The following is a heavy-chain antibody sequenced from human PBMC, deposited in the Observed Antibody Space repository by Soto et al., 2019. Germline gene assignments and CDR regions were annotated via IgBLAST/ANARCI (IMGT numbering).Heavy chain of an antibody. CDR3: ARQVGGWDPWYFDY. V-gene: IGHV4-59*08. CDR1: GGSISSYY. CDR2: IYYSGST. D-gene: IGHD6-19*01. J-gene: IGHJ4*02. Sequence: QVQLQESGPGLVKPSETLSLTCTVSGGSISSYYWSWIRQPPGKGLEWIGYIYYSGSTNYNPSLKSRVTISVDTYKHQFSLKLSSVTDADTAVYYCARQVGGWDPWYFDYGGQGTLVTVSS.